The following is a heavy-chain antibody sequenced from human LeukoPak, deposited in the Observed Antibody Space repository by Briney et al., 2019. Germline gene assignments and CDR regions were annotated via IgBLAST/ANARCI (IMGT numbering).Heavy chain of an antibody. CDR1: GYTFTSYG. V-gene: IGHV1-46*01. Sequence: ASVKVSCKASGYTFTSYGISWVRQAPGQGLEWMGIINPSGGSTSYAQKFQGRVTMTRDTSTSTVYMEPSSLRSEDTAVYYCARDGFRYYYDSSGPTYYFDYWGQGTLVTVSS. CDR3: ARDGFRYYYDSSGPTYYFDY. D-gene: IGHD3-22*01. J-gene: IGHJ4*02. CDR2: INPSGGST.